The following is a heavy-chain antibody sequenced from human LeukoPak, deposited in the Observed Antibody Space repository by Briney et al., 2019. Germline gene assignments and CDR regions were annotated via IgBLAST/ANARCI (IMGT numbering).Heavy chain of an antibody. J-gene: IGHJ4*02. CDR3: AKDKGDYYDSSGLDY. Sequence: GGSLRLSCAASGFTFDDYAMHWVRQAPGKGLEWVSLISWDGGSTYYADSVKGRSTISRDNSKNSLYLQMNSLRAEDTALYYCAKDKGDYYDSSGLDYWGQGTLVTVSS. V-gene: IGHV3-43D*03. CDR2: ISWDGGST. CDR1: GFTFDDYA. D-gene: IGHD3-22*01.